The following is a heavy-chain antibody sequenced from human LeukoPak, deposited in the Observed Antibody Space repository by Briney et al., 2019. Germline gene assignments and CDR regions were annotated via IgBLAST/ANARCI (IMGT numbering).Heavy chain of an antibody. CDR2: IYPGDADT. CDR1: GYTFTSYW. D-gene: IGHD3-10*01. Sequence: AASVKVSCKGSGYTFTSYWIGWVRQMPGKGLEWMGIIYPGDADTRYSPSFQGQVTISADKSISTAYLQWSSLKASDTFMYYCARLKDYYGSERFDYWGQGTLVTVSS. V-gene: IGHV5-51*01. J-gene: IGHJ4*02. CDR3: ARLKDYYGSERFDY.